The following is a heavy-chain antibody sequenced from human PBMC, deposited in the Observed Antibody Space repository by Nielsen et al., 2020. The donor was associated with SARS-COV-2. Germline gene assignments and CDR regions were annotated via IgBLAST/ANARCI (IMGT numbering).Heavy chain of an antibody. D-gene: IGHD5-18*01. V-gene: IGHV3-53*01. CDR3: ARGGYSYGPNYYYGMDV. J-gene: IGHJ6*02. CDR2: IYSGGST. CDR1: GFTVSSNY. Sequence: GGSLRLSCAASGFTVSSNYMSWVRQAPGKGLEWVSVIYSGGSTYYADSVKGRFTISRDNSKNTLYLQMNSLRAEDTAVYYCARGGYSYGPNYYYGMDVWGQGTTVTVSS.